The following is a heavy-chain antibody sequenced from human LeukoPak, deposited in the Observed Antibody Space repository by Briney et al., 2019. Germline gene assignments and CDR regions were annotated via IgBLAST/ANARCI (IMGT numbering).Heavy chain of an antibody. Sequence: GGSLRLSCAASGFTFSSYAMSWVRQAPGKGLEWVSAISGSGGSTYYADSVKGRFTISRDNSKNTLHLQMNSLRAEDTAVYYCAKDAKPYYYVSSGYYYAGAFDIWGQGTMVTVSS. D-gene: IGHD3-22*01. J-gene: IGHJ3*02. CDR3: AKDAKPYYYVSSGYYYAGAFDI. V-gene: IGHV3-23*01. CDR1: GFTFSSYA. CDR2: ISGSGGST.